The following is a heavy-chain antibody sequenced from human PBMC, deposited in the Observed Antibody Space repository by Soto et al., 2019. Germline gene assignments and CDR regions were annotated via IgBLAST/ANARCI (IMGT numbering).Heavy chain of an antibody. CDR3: TIRYYDFWSGPRFDP. D-gene: IGHD3-3*01. Sequence: EVQLVESGGGLVKPGGSLRLSCAASGFTFSNAWMSWVRQAPGKGLEWVGRLKSKTDGGTTDYAAPVKGRFTISRDDSKNTLYLQMNSLKTEDTAVYYCTIRYYDFWSGPRFDPWGQGTLVTVSS. CDR1: GFTFSNAW. CDR2: LKSKTDGGTT. J-gene: IGHJ5*02. V-gene: IGHV3-15*01.